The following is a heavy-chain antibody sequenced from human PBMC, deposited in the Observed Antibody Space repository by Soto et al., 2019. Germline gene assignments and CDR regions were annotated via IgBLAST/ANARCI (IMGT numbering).Heavy chain of an antibody. CDR2: ISSRGSTI. CDR1: GFIFSDYY. J-gene: IGHJ4*02. CDR3: ARGPYSSSYYYFDY. Sequence: QVQLVESGGGLVKPGGSLRLSCAASGFIFSDYYMNWIRQAPGKGLEWVSYISSRGSTIYYADSVKDRFTISRDNAKNSLYLQMNSLRAEDTAVYYCARGPYSSSYYYFDYWGQGTLVTVSS. V-gene: IGHV3-11*01. D-gene: IGHD6-6*01.